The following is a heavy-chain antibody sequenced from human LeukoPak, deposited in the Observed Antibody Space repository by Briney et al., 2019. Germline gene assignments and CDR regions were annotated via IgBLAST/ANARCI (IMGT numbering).Heavy chain of an antibody. CDR3: ARSMVRGVIDY. CDR2: INHSGST. D-gene: IGHD3-10*01. Sequence: SETLSLTCTVSGGSISSYYWSWIRQPPGKGLEWIGEINHSGSTNYNPSLKSRVTISVDTSKNQFSLKLSSVTAADTAVYYCARSMVRGVIDYWGQGTLVTVSS. CDR1: GGSISSYY. V-gene: IGHV4-34*01. J-gene: IGHJ4*02.